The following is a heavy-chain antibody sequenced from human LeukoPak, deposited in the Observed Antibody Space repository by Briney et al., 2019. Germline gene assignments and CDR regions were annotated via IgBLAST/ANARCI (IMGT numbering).Heavy chain of an antibody. J-gene: IGHJ4*02. CDR3: TTGAPRAYRGSYSNC. Sequence: KTGGSLRLSCAASGFTFSNAWMSWVRQAPGKGLGWVGRIKSKTDGGTTDYAAPVKGRFNISRDDSQNTLYLQMDSLKTEDTAVYYCTTGAPRAYRGSYSNCWGQGTLVTVSS. CDR2: IKSKTDGGTT. D-gene: IGHD1-26*01. CDR1: GFTFSNAW. V-gene: IGHV3-15*01.